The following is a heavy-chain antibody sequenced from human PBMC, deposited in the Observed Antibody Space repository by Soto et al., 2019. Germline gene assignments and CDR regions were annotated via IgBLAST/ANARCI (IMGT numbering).Heavy chain of an antibody. V-gene: IGHV1-2*02. CDR1: GYNFNGYY. CDR2: INPNTGGT. D-gene: IGHD3-16*01. Sequence: QVQLVQSGAEVKKPGASVKVSCKASGYNFNGYYIHWVRQAPGQGLEWMGWINPNTGGTNYAQKFQGRVTMTRDRPLSTPDMDLGTLTSNAAAVYYCASGAYQFLHRGGAFDPWGQGTLVIVSS. CDR3: ASGAYQFLHRGGAFDP. J-gene: IGHJ5*02.